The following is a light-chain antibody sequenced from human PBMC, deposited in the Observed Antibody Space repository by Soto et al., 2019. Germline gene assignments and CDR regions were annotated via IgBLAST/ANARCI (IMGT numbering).Light chain of an antibody. J-gene: IGKJ1*01. CDR3: QQHNKWPPWT. CDR2: GAS. V-gene: IGKV3-15*01. CDR1: QSVDNN. Sequence: ETVLTQSPATLSVSPVERATLSCMASQSVDNNLAWYQPTPGQAPRLLIYGASTRATGIPGRFSGSGSGTEFSLTIRGLQTEDFAVYYCQQHNKWPPWTFGQGTKVDIK.